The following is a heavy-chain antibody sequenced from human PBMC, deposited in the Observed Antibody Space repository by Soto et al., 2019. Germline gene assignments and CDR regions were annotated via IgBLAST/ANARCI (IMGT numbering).Heavy chain of an antibody. V-gene: IGHV3-23*01. J-gene: IGHJ4*02. Sequence: EVQLLESGGGLVQPGGSLRLSCAASGFTFSSYAMTWVRQTAGKGLEWVATIRARGDSTFYVDSVKGRCTISRANSDNTVYLQMNSLKAEDTAGYYCAKGVFITYFENWAQRTLVTVAS. CDR2: IRARGDST. CDR3: AKGVFITYFEN. D-gene: IGHD3-16*01. CDR1: GFTFSSYA.